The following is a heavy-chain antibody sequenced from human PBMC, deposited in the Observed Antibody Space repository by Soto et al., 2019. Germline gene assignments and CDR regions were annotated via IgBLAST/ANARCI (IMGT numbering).Heavy chain of an antibody. D-gene: IGHD4-17*01. J-gene: IGHJ4*02. V-gene: IGHV4-30-4*01. Sequence: QVQLQESGPGLVKPSQTLSLTCTVSGDSFSSADYKWSWIRQPPGKGLEWIGYIYYSGYTYNNPSXKXXRTMSVDTSKNQFFLKLSSVTAADSAVSSWARSSDYVAVAYWGQGTLVTVSS. CDR3: ARSSDYVAVAY. CDR2: IYYSGYT. CDR1: GDSFSSADYK.